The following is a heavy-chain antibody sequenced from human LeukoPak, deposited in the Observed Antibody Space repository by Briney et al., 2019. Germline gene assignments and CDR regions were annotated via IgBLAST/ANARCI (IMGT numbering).Heavy chain of an antibody. J-gene: IGHJ6*03. CDR3: ARGPPRGKYYYMDV. Sequence: GSLRLSCAASGFTFSSFDMHWVRQPTGQGLEWVSTIGTASDTYYPGSVEGRFTLSRDNAENSLYLQMNSLTAGDTAVYYCARGPPRGKYYYMDVWGKGTTVTVSS. CDR2: IGTASDT. V-gene: IGHV3-13*01. D-gene: IGHD1-1*01. CDR1: GFTFSSFD.